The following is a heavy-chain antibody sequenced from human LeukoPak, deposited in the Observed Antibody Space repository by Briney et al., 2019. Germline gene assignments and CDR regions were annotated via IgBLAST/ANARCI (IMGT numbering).Heavy chain of an antibody. CDR1: GYTLTELS. J-gene: IGHJ3*02. V-gene: IGHV1-24*01. CDR3: ATDRSGTHAFDI. Sequence: ASVKVSCKVSGYTLTELSMHWVRQAPGKGLEWMGGFDPEDGETIYAQKFQGRVTMTEDTSTETAYMELSSLRSEDTAVYYCATDRSGTHAFDIWGQGTMVTVSS. D-gene: IGHD6-19*01. CDR2: FDPEDGET.